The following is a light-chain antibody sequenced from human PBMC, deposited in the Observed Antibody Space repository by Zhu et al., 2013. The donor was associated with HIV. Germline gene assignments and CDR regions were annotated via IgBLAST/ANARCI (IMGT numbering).Light chain of an antibody. V-gene: IGKV3-15*01. J-gene: IGKJ1*01. CDR3: QQYNNWPQT. CDR1: QNVNTN. CDR2: DAS. Sequence: EKVMTQSPATLSVSSGERATLSCRASQNVNTNLAWYQQRPGQAPRLLIYDASTRATGIPARFSGSGSGTEFSLTISSPQSEDFAVYYCQQYNNWPQTFGQGTKVEIK.